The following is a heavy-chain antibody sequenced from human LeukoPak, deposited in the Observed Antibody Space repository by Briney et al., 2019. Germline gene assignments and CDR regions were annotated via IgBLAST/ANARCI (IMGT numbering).Heavy chain of an antibody. V-gene: IGHV4-61*02. CDR2: VYISGST. Sequence: SETLSLTCTVSGGSISSGSYYWTWIRQPAGKGLEWIGRVYISGSTNYNPSLKSRVTISVDTSKNQFSLKLSSVTAADTAVYYCARHSLLRFGELFSRLFDPWGQGTLVTVSS. CDR1: GGSISSGSYY. D-gene: IGHD3-10*01. CDR3: ARHSLLRFGELFSRLFDP. J-gene: IGHJ5*02.